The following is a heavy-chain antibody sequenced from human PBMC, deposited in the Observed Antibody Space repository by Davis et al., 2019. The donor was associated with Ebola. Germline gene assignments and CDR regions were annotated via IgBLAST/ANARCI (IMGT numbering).Heavy chain of an antibody. Sequence: SVKVSCKASGGTFSSYAISWVRQAPGQGLEWMGGIIPIFGTANYAQKFQGRVTITADESTSTAFMELSSLRSEDTAVYYCARDNSYSGYDWDAWGQGTLVTVSS. CDR1: GGTFSSYA. CDR3: ARDNSYSGYDWDA. CDR2: IIPIFGTA. V-gene: IGHV1-69*13. J-gene: IGHJ4*02. D-gene: IGHD5-12*01.